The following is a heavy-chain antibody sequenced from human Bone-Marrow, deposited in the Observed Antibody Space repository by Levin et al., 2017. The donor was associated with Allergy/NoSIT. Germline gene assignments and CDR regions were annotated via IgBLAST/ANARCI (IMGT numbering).Heavy chain of an antibody. CDR1: GGTFSSYA. Sequence: ASVKVSCKASGGTFSSYAISWVRQAPGQGLEWMGGIIPIFGTANYAQKFQGRVTITADKSTSTAYMELSSLRSEDTAVYYCARDLDGGYCSGGSCSGYWGQGTLVTVSS. V-gene: IGHV1-69*06. J-gene: IGHJ4*02. CDR3: ARDLDGGYCSGGSCSGY. CDR2: IIPIFGTA. D-gene: IGHD2-15*01.